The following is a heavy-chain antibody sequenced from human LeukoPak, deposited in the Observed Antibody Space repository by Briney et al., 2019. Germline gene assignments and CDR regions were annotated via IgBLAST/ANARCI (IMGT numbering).Heavy chain of an antibody. D-gene: IGHD5-24*01. CDR3: ARWRDGYNSAFDI. J-gene: IGHJ3*02. CDR1: GFTFSSYS. CDR2: ISSSSSYI. Sequence: GGSLRLSCAASGFTFSSYSMNWVRQAPGKGLEWVSSISSSSSYIYYADSVKGRFTISRDNAKNPLYLQMNSLRAEGTAVYYCARWRDGYNSAFDIWGQGTMVTVSS. V-gene: IGHV3-21*01.